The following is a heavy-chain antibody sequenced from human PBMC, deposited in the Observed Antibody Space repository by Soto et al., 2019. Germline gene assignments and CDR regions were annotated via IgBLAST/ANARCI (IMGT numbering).Heavy chain of an antibody. CDR1: TSGFGGSNY. CDR3: ARGRFGMDV. CDR2: IYRDGNT. Sequence: GGSLRLSCAASTSGFGGSNYMTWVRQAPGKGLEWVSVIYRDGNTYYVDSVKGRFTISRDNSKNTLYLQMNSLRGEDTAVYYCARGRFGMDVWGQGTTVTVSS. V-gene: IGHV3-53*01. J-gene: IGHJ6*02.